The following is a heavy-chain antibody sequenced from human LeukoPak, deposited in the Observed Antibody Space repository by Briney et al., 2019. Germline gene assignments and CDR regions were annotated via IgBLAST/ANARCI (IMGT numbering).Heavy chain of an antibody. CDR2: IYHSGST. V-gene: IGHV4-38-2*02. CDR3: ARDRRYYDSSGYSNPFGWFDP. CDR1: GYSISSGYY. Sequence: SETLSLTCAVSGYSISSGYYWGWIRQPPGKGLEWIGSIYHSGSTYYNPSLKSRVTISVDTSKNQFSLKLSSVTAADTAVYYCARDRRYYDSSGYSNPFGWFDPWGQGTLVTVSS. J-gene: IGHJ5*02. D-gene: IGHD3-22*01.